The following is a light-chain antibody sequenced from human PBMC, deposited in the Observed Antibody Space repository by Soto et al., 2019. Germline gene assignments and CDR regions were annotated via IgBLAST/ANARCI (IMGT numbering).Light chain of an antibody. V-gene: IGKV3-20*01. CDR1: QSVNSN. CDR2: DAS. Sequence: EIVMTQSPATLSLSPGGRATLSRRASQSVNSNLAWYQQKAGQAPRLVIYDASTRATGIPDRFSASGSGTDFTLTISRLEPEDFAVYFCQQYASAPLTFGQGTKVDI. J-gene: IGKJ1*01. CDR3: QQYASAPLT.